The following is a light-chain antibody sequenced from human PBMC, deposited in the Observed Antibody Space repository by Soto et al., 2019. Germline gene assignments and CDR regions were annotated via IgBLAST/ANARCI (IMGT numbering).Light chain of an antibody. Sequence: DIQMTQSPSTLSASVGDRVTITCRASQSISRSLAWYLQKPGKAPKLLIYDASTLESGVPSRFSVSASGTEFTLTISSLQPDDFATYYCQQYDNFDTFGQGTKLEIK. CDR3: QQYDNFDT. J-gene: IGKJ2*01. V-gene: IGKV1-5*01. CDR2: DAS. CDR1: QSISRS.